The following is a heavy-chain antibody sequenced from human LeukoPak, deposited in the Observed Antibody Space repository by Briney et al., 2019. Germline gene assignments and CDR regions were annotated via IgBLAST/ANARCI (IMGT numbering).Heavy chain of an antibody. CDR3: AREDYYDSSGYTSGRYYFDY. V-gene: IGHV3-23*01. Sequence: GGSLRLSCAASGFTFSIYAMSWVRQAPGKGLEWVSGISDRLDEVYYAGSVKGRFTISRDNPKNTLYLQMNSLRAEDTAVYYCAREDYYDSSGYTSGRYYFDYWGQGTLVTVSS. D-gene: IGHD3-22*01. J-gene: IGHJ4*02. CDR2: ISDRLDEV. CDR1: GFTFSIYA.